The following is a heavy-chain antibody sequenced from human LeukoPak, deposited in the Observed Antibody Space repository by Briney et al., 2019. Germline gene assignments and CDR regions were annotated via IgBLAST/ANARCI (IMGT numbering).Heavy chain of an antibody. CDR1: GDSVSSNSAA. V-gene: IGHV6-1*01. CDR2: TYYRSKWYN. D-gene: IGHD3-9*01. J-gene: IGHJ5*02. Sequence: SQTLSLTCAISGDSVSSNSAAWNWIRQSPSRGLEWLGRTYYRSKWYNDYAVSVKSRITINPDTSKNQFSLQLNSVTPEDTAVYYCARVGIRYFDWLPWGFDPWGQGTLVTVSS. CDR3: ARVGIRYFDWLPWGFDP.